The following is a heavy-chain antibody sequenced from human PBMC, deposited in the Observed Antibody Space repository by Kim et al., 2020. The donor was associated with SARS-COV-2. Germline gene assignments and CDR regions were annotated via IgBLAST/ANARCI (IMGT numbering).Heavy chain of an antibody. J-gene: IGHJ4*02. CDR3: ARDSRWAFDY. Sequence: NIYLADSVKGRFTISRDNARNSLGLQMNSLRAEDTAVYYCARDSRWAFDYWGQGTLVTVSS. V-gene: IGHV3-48*04. CDR2: NI.